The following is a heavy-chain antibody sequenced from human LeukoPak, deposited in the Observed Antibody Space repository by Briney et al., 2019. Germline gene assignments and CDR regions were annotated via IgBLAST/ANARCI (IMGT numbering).Heavy chain of an antibody. Sequence: PGGSLRLSCTASGFSFSNSAMTWVRQAPGKGLEWLSTIGGGGSSYYAGSVKGRFTISRDNSKNTVYLQMNNLRAEDTAIFYCVKGVTMVRGSREFDYWGQGTLVTVSS. J-gene: IGHJ4*02. V-gene: IGHV3-23*01. CDR1: GFSFSNSA. D-gene: IGHD3-10*01. CDR3: VKGVTMVRGSREFDY. CDR2: IGGGGSS.